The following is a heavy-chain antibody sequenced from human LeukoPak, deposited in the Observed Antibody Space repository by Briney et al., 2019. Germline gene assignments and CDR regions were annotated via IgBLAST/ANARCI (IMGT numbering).Heavy chain of an antibody. J-gene: IGHJ4*02. D-gene: IGHD6-19*01. CDR3: ARDGGWYMYYFDY. CDR2: IIPILGIA. Sequence: ASVKVSCKASGGTFSSYAISGVRQAPGQGLEWMGRIIPILGIANYAQKFQGRVTITADKSTSTAYMELSSLRSEDTAVYYCARDGGWYMYYFDYWGQGTLVTVSS. V-gene: IGHV1-69*04. CDR1: GGTFSSYA.